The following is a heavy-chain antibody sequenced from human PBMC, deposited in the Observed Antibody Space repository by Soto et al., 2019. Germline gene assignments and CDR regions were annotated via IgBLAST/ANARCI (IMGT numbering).Heavy chain of an antibody. CDR1: GYAFSSYG. V-gene: IGHV1-18*01. J-gene: IGHJ6*02. D-gene: IGHD6-6*01. CDR2: ISPYNGHT. Sequence: QVQLVQSGAEVKKPGASVKVSCKASGYAFSSYGITWVRQASGQGLEWMGWISPYNGHTIYAQNLQGRVTMTTDTFTSTAYLEVRNLRSDDTAMYYCARGLGPERSSYPTAVWGQGTTVTVSS. CDR3: ARGLGPERSSYPTAV.